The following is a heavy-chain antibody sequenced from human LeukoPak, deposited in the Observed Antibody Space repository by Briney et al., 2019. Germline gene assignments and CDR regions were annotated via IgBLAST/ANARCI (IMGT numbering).Heavy chain of an antibody. Sequence: SQTLSLTCTVSGGSISSGSYYWSWIRQPAGKGLEWIGRIYTSGSTNYNPSLKSRVSISVDTSKNQFSLKLSSVTAADTAVYYCARLELTVMDAFDIWGQGTMVTVSS. CDR3: ARLELTVMDAFDI. J-gene: IGHJ3*02. V-gene: IGHV4-61*02. D-gene: IGHD2-21*02. CDR1: GGSISSGSYY. CDR2: IYTSGST.